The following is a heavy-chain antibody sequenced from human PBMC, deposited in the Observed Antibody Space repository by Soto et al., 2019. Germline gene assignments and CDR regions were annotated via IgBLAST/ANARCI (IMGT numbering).Heavy chain of an antibody. Sequence: ASVKVSGKASGYTFTGYYMHWVRQAPGQGLEWMGWINPNSGGTNYAQKFQGWVTMTRDTSISTAYMELSRLRSDDTAVYYCARDREILLLSSGMAVWDQETTVTVSS. J-gene: IGHJ6*02. CDR2: INPNSGGT. CDR1: GYTFTGYY. V-gene: IGHV1-2*04. CDR3: ARDREILLLSSGMAV. D-gene: IGHD2-21*02.